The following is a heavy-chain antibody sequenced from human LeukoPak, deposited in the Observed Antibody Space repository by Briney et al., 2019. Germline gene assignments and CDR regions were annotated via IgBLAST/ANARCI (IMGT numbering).Heavy chain of an antibody. CDR1: GGTFSSYA. CDR3: ASCPGIAAGGFGMDV. V-gene: IGHV1-69*04. J-gene: IGHJ6*02. CDR2: IIPIFGIA. Sequence: SAKVSCKASGGTFSSYAISWVRQAPGQGLEWMGRIIPIFGIANYAQKFQGRVTITADKSTSTAYMELSSLRSEDTAVYYCASCPGIAAGGFGMDVWGQGTTVTVSS. D-gene: IGHD6-13*01.